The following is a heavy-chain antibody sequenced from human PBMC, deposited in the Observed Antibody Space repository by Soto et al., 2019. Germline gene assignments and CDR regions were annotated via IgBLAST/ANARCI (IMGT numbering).Heavy chain of an antibody. V-gene: IGHV3-48*01. CDR2: ISSSSSTI. D-gene: IGHD3-10*01. J-gene: IGHJ6*03. Sequence: EVQLVESGGGLVQPGGSLRLSCAASGFTFSSYSMNWVRQAPGKGLEWVSYISSSSSTIYYADSVKGRFTISRDNAKNSLYLQMNSLRAEDTAVHYCARDHYGSGSYYYYYYYYMDVWGKGTTVTVSS. CDR3: ARDHYGSGSYYYYYYYYMDV. CDR1: GFTFSSYS.